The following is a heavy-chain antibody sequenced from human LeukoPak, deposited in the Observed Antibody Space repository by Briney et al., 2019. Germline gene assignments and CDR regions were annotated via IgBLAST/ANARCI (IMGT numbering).Heavy chain of an antibody. CDR3: ARVGRGYDKSFDP. J-gene: IGHJ5*02. D-gene: IGHD5-12*01. CDR2: INPNSGGT. V-gene: IGHV1-2*02. CDR1: GYTFTGYY. Sequence: ASVMVSCKASGYTFTGYYMHWVRQAPGQGLEWMGWINPNSGGTNYAQKFQGRVTMTRDTSISTAYMELSRLRSDDTAVYYCARVGRGYDKSFDPWGQGTLVTVSS.